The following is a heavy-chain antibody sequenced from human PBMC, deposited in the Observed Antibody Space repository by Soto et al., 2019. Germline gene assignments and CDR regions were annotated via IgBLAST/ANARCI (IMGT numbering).Heavy chain of an antibody. Sequence: QVQLVQSGAEVKKPGASVKVSCKASGYTFSGYYMHWVRQAPGQGLEWMGWINTLSGDTSFPQKFQGRLAMTRDTSIDTAFMEVSRLTSDDAAIYYCARSLLNVILPLGYWGQGTLVSVSS. CDR2: INTLSGDT. CDR1: GYTFSGYY. J-gene: IGHJ4*02. D-gene: IGHD3-3*02. V-gene: IGHV1-2*02. CDR3: ARSLLNVILPLGY.